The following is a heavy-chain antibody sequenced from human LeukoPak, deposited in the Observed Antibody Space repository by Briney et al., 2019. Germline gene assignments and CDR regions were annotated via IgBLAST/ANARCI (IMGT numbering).Heavy chain of an antibody. Sequence: GGSLRLSCAASGFTFSSYSMNWVRQAPGKGLEWVSSINSDSNYIYYADSVKGRFTISRDAKNSVYLQMNSLRAEDTAVYYCAKDRTGTFDYWGQGTLVTVSS. CDR2: INSDSNYI. CDR3: AKDRTGTFDY. V-gene: IGHV3-21*01. J-gene: IGHJ4*02. D-gene: IGHD2-8*02. CDR1: GFTFSSYS.